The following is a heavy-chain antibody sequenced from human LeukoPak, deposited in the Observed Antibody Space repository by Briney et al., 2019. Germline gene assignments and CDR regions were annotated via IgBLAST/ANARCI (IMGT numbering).Heavy chain of an antibody. J-gene: IGHJ4*02. CDR3: ARGVGAAAGY. V-gene: IGHV1-46*01. CDR2: INPNGGST. Sequence: ASVKVSCKASGYTFTSYSMHWVRQAPGQGLEWMGIINPNGGSTIYAQKFQGRVTMTRDTSTSTVYMELSSLRSEDTAVYYCARGVGAAAGYWGQGTLVTVSS. D-gene: IGHD6-13*01. CDR1: GYTFTSYS.